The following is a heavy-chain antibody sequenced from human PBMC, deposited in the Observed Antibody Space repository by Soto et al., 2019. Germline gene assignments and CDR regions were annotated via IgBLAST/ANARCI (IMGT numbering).Heavy chain of an antibody. J-gene: IGHJ4*02. Sequence: PSETLSLTCTVSGGSTSSSSYYWGWIRQPPGKGLEWIGSIYYSGSTYYNPSLKSRVTISVDTSKNQFSLKLSSVTAADTAVYYCARGSNPRYDYIWGSYRTYRFDYWGQGTLVTVSS. CDR3: ARGSNPRYDYIWGSYRTYRFDY. CDR2: IYYSGST. V-gene: IGHV4-39*01. D-gene: IGHD3-16*02. CDR1: GGSTSSSSYY.